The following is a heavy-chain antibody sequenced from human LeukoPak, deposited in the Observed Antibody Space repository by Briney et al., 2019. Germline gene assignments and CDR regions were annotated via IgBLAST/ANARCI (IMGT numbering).Heavy chain of an antibody. CDR3: AREVGGYDSGYYYYYMDV. J-gene: IGHJ6*03. D-gene: IGHD5-12*01. CDR2: MNPNSGNT. Sequence: ASVKVSCKASGYTFTNYDINWVRQATGQGLEWMGGMNPNSGNTGYAQKFQGRVTITRNTSISTAYMELSSLRSEDTAVYYCAREVGGYDSGYYYYYMDVWGKGTTVTVSS. V-gene: IGHV1-8*03. CDR1: GYTFTNYD.